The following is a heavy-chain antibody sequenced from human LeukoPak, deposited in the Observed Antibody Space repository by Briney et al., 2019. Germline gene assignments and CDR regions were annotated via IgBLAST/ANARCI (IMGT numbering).Heavy chain of an antibody. CDR3: ARDSRAVAGTFDY. D-gene: IGHD6-19*01. CDR1: GGSISSYY. V-gene: IGHV4-59*01. CDR2: IYYSGGT. J-gene: IGHJ4*02. Sequence: SETLSLTCTVSGGSISSYYWSWIRQPPGKGLEWIGYIYYSGGTNYNPSLKSRVTISVDTSKNQFSLKLSSVTAADTAVYYCARDSRAVAGTFDYWGQGTLVTVSS.